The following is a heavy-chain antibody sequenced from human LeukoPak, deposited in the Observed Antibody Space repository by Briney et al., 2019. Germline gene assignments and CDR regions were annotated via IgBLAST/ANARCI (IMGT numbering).Heavy chain of an antibody. D-gene: IGHD3-10*01. CDR2: IIPIFGTA. V-gene: IGHV1-69*05. CDR3: ARDGYYYGAGIVDY. J-gene: IGHJ4*02. CDR1: GGTFSSYA. Sequence: ASVKVSCKASGGTFSSYAISWVRQAPGQGLEWMGRIIPIFGTANYAQKFQGRVTITTDTSTSTAYMELRSLRSDDTAVYYCARDGYYYGAGIVDYWGQGTLVTVSS.